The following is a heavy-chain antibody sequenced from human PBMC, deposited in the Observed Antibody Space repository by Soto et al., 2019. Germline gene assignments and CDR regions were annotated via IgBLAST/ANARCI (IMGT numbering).Heavy chain of an antibody. CDR3: ARAKDIVLVPAGLGMDV. J-gene: IGHJ6*02. CDR1: GFTFTSYS. D-gene: IGHD2-2*01. Sequence: PGGSLRLSCAASGFTFTSYSMNWVRQAPGKGLEWVSSISTSSRYIYYVDSVKGRSTISRDNAKNSLYLQMNSLRAEDTAVYYCARAKDIVLVPAGLGMDVWGQGTTVTVSS. V-gene: IGHV3-21*01. CDR2: ISTSSRYI.